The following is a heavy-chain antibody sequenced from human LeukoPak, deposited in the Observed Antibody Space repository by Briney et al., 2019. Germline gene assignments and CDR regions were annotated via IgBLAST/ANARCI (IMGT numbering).Heavy chain of an antibody. CDR3: ARKGLTGGLDY. Sequence: PSETLSLTCTVSGGSISSYYWAWIRQPPGKGLEWIGYIYYSGSTNYNPSLKSRVTISVDTFKKQFSLKLSSVTAADTAVYYCARKGLTGGLDYWGQGTLVTVSS. D-gene: IGHD2-8*02. CDR2: IYYSGST. V-gene: IGHV4-59*01. J-gene: IGHJ4*02. CDR1: GGSISSYY.